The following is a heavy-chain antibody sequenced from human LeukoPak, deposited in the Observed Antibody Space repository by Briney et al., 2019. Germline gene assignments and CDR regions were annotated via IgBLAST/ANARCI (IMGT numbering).Heavy chain of an antibody. J-gene: IGHJ4*02. D-gene: IGHD3-10*01. Sequence: PGGSLRLSCAASGLTVSNVWMNWVRQAPGKGLEWVGRIKSETDGGTTDYAAPVKGRFTISRDDSKNALHLQINSLKTEDTAVYYCATGSSGYWGQGTLVTVSS. V-gene: IGHV3-15*01. CDR3: ATGSSGY. CDR1: GLTVSNVW. CDR2: IKSETDGGTT.